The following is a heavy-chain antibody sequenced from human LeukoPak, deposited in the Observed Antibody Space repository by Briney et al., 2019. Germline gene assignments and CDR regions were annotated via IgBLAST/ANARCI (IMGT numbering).Heavy chain of an antibody. CDR2: INPDSGGT. CDR3: AIQPYSSSSYFDY. D-gene: IGHD6-6*01. CDR1: GYTFTGYY. Sequence: GASLKVSCKASGYTFTGYYMHWVRQAPGQGLEWMGWINPDSGGTNYAQKFQDRVTMTRDTSISTAYMELSRLRSDDTAVYYCAIQPYSSSSYFDYWGQGTLVTVSS. J-gene: IGHJ4*02. V-gene: IGHV1-2*02.